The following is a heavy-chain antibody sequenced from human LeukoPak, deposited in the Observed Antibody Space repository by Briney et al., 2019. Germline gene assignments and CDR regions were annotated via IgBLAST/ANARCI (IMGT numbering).Heavy chain of an antibody. CDR2: IYTSGST. CDR3: ARKDGDF. CDR1: GASISSYF. Sequence: SETLSLTCTVSGASISSYFWTWIRQPAGKGLEWIGRIYTSGSTDYNPSLKSRVTLPLDTSRNQLSLQLTTVTAADTAVYYCARKDGDFWGQGTLVTVSS. J-gene: IGHJ4*02. V-gene: IGHV4-4*07.